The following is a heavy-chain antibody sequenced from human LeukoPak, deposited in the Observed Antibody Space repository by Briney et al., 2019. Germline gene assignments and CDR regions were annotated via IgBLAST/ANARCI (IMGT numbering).Heavy chain of an antibody. Sequence: GGSLRLSCAASGFTFSTFAMHWVRLSPGKGLEWVSSISSGSTYIYYADSVKGRFTISRDNAKNSLYLQMNSLRAEDTAVYFCARGNSGSFYNDRFDPWGQGTLVTVSS. CDR2: ISSGSTYI. CDR3: ARGNSGSFYNDRFDP. J-gene: IGHJ5*02. V-gene: IGHV3-21*01. D-gene: IGHD3-10*01. CDR1: GFTFSTFA.